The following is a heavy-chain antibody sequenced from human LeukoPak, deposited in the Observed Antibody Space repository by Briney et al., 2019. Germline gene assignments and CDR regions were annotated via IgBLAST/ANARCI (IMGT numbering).Heavy chain of an antibody. CDR3: AREKLLDGVAD. D-gene: IGHD2-15*01. CDR2: IYHTGST. J-gene: IGHJ4*02. V-gene: IGHV4-4*02. Sequence: PSETLSLTCAVSGGSISTTSSWWSWVRQPPGKGLEWIGEIYHTGSTNYNPSLKSRVTISVDTSKNQFSLRLSSVTAADTAVYYCAREKLLDGVADWGQGTLVTVSS. CDR1: GGSISTTSSW.